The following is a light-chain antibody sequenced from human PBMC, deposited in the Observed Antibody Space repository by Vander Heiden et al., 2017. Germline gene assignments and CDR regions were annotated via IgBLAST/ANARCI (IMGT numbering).Light chain of an antibody. CDR1: QSISTY. CDR2: AAT. Sequence: IQMTPSPSSLSASVGDRVIIPCRASQSISTYLSWYQQKSGKAPKLLIYAATSLQPGVPSRFSGSGSGTDFTLTIRSLQPEDFGTYYCQQSYSAPWTFGQGTKVEIK. J-gene: IGKJ1*01. V-gene: IGKV1-39*01. CDR3: QQSYSAPWT.